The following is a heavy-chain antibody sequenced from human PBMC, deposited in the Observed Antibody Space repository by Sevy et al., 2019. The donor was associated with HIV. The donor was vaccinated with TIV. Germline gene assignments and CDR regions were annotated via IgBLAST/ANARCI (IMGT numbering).Heavy chain of an antibody. J-gene: IGHJ6*02. CDR1: GGTFSSYA. CDR2: IIPIFGTA. D-gene: IGHD5-18*01. V-gene: IGHV1-69*13. Sequence: ASVKVSCKASGGTFSSYAISWVRQAPGQGLAWMGGIIPIFGTANYAQKFQGRVTITADESTSTAYMELSSLRSEDTAVYYCARGRVDTAYYYYYGMDVWGQGTTVTVSS. CDR3: ARGRVDTAYYYYYGMDV.